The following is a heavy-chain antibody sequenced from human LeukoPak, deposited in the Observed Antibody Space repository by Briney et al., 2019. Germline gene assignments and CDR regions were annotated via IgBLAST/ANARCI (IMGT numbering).Heavy chain of an antibody. Sequence: PGGSLRLSCAASGFTFSSYARRWVRQAPGKGLEWVSAISGSGGSTYYADSVKGRFTISRDNSKNTLYLQMNSLRAEDTAVYYCAKGNYYYDSSVLDYWGQGTLVTVSS. V-gene: IGHV3-23*01. CDR3: AKGNYYYDSSVLDY. CDR2: ISGSGGST. CDR1: GFTFSSYA. J-gene: IGHJ4*02. D-gene: IGHD3-22*01.